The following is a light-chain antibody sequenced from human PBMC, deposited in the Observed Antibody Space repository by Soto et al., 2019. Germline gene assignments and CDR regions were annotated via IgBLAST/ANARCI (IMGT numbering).Light chain of an antibody. CDR1: QSVSSY. J-gene: IGKJ4*01. Sequence: EIVLTQSPATLSLSPGERATLSCRASQSVSSYLAWYQQKPGQGPRLLIYDVFNRATGIPARFSGSGSGTDFTLTISSLEPEDFATYYCQQVNVYPSTFGGGTKVDIK. CDR2: DVF. V-gene: IGKV3-11*01. CDR3: QQVNVYPST.